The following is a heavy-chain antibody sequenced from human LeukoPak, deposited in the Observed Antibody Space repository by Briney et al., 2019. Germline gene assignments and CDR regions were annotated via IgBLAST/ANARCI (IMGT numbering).Heavy chain of an antibody. V-gene: IGHV1-18*01. CDR1: GYTFTSYG. D-gene: IGHD3-3*01. CDR3: ARYGFWSGYYEAAGY. Sequence: GASVKVSCKASGYTFTSYGISWVRQAPGQGLEWMGWISAYNGNTNYAQKLQGRVTMTTGTSTSTAYMELRGLRSDDTAVYYCARYGFWSGYYEAAGYWGQGTLVTVSS. CDR2: ISAYNGNT. J-gene: IGHJ4*02.